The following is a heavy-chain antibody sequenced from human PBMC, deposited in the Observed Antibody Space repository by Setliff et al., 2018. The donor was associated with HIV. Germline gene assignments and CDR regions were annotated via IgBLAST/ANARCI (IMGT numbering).Heavy chain of an antibody. J-gene: IGHJ4*02. CDR3: ARVYSRSWFFFDH. D-gene: IGHD6-13*01. V-gene: IGHV4-61*02. CDR1: GGSISTGVYY. CDR2: ISASGST. Sequence: KTSETLSLTCTVSGGSISTGVYYWSWIRQPADKALEWIGRISASGSTNYNPSLESRVTLSIDTSNNQFSLKLTSVTAADTAVYYCARVYSRSWFFFDHWGQGSLVTVSS.